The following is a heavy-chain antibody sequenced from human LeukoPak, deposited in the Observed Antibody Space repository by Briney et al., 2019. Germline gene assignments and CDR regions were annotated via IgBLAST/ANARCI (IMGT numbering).Heavy chain of an antibody. CDR1: GFTFSSYS. J-gene: IGHJ4*02. V-gene: IGHV3-7*01. Sequence: AGGSLRLSCAASGFTFSSYSMNWVRQAPGKGLEWVANIKQDGSEKYYVDSVKGRFTISRDNAKNSLYLQMNSLRAEDTAVYYCARDPGSSWYTYFDYWGQGTLVTVSS. CDR2: IKQDGSEK. D-gene: IGHD6-13*01. CDR3: ARDPGSSWYTYFDY.